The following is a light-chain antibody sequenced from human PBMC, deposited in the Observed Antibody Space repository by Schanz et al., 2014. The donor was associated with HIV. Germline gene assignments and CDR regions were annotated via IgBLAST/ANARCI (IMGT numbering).Light chain of an antibody. V-gene: IGKV3-15*01. J-gene: IGKJ2*01. Sequence: EIVLTQSPDTLSLSPGERATLSCRASQTVSSSSLAWYQQKLGQAPRLVIYGAFTRATGIPVRFSGRGSGTEFTLTISGLQSEDFALYYCQQYSDWPPSTFGQGTKVEIK. CDR3: QQYSDWPPST. CDR1: QTVSSS. CDR2: GAF.